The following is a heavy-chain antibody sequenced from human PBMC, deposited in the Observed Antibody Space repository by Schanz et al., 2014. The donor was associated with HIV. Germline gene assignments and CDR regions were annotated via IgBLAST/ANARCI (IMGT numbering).Heavy chain of an antibody. CDR3: ARAAFSSEYYYGMDV. CDR2: MNPNNDDT. D-gene: IGHD3-3*02. V-gene: IGHV1-8*01. J-gene: IGHJ6*02. CDR1: GYTFTSYD. Sequence: QVQLVQSGPEVKKPGASVKVSCKTSGYTFTSYDINWVRQAAGQGLEWMGWMNPNNDDTDYAQKFQGRVTMTRDTSTSTAYMELSSLRSADTAVYFCARAAFSSEYYYGMDVWGQGTTVTVSS.